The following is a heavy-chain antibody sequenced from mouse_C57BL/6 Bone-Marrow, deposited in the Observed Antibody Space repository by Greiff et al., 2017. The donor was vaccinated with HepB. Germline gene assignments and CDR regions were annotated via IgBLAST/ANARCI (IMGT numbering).Heavy chain of an antibody. D-gene: IGHD2-4*01. V-gene: IGHV1-81*01. CDR3: ARFFDYDPYFDY. J-gene: IGHJ2*01. Sequence: VQLVESGAELARPGASVKLSCKASGYTFTSYGISWVKQRTGQGLEWIGEIYPRSGNTYYNEKFKGKATLTADKSSSTAYMELRSLTSEDSAVYFCARFFDYDPYFDYWGQGTTLTVSS. CDR1: GYTFTSYG. CDR2: IYPRSGNT.